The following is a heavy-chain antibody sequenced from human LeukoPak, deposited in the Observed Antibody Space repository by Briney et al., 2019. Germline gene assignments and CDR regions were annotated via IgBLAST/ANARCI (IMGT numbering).Heavy chain of an antibody. D-gene: IGHD6-19*01. J-gene: IGHJ4*02. Sequence: GGSLSLSCAASGFTFSSYAMHWVRQAPGKGLEWVAVISYDGSNKYYADAVKGRFTISRDNSKNTLYLQMNSLRAEDTAVYYCARGEQWLASEGFDYWGQGTLVTVSS. CDR1: GFTFSSYA. CDR3: ARGEQWLASEGFDY. V-gene: IGHV3-30-3*01. CDR2: ISYDGSNK.